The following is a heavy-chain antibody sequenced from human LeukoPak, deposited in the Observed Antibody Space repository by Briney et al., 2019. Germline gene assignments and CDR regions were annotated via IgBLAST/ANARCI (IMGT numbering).Heavy chain of an antibody. J-gene: IGHJ4*02. D-gene: IGHD6-13*01. Sequence: GGSLRLSCAASGFTFSSYEMNWVRQAPGKGLEWVATIEYDATYTVHADSVKGRFTISRDNSKNTLYLQMNSLRAEDTAVYYCARDRSLSIAAAGFLDYWGQGTLVTVSS. CDR2: IEYDATYT. CDR3: ARDRSLSIAAAGFLDY. CDR1: GFTFSSYE. V-gene: IGHV3-30*04.